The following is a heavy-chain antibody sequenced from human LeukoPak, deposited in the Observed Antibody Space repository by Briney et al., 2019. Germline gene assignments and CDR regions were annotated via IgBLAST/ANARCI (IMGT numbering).Heavy chain of an antibody. CDR2: ISSSGRAI. D-gene: IGHD4-23*01. CDR3: ARCPRWAHFDY. Sequence: SGGSLRLSCAGSGFTFSSYEMNWVRQAPGKGLEWVSYISSSGRAIYYADSVKGRFTVSRDNAKNSLYLQMNSLRAEDTAVYYCARCPRWAHFDYWGQGTLVTDSS. CDR1: GFTFSSYE. J-gene: IGHJ4*02. V-gene: IGHV3-48*03.